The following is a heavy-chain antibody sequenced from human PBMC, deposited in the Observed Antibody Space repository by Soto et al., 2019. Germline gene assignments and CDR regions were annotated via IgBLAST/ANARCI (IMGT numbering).Heavy chain of an antibody. D-gene: IGHD3-10*01. J-gene: IGHJ4*02. CDR2: IYYSGST. CDR3: ARRWFSYSGYRHIDY. V-gene: IGHV4-39*01. Sequence: QLQLQESGPGLVKPSETLSLTCTVSGGSISSSNYYWGWIRQPPGKGLEWIGSIYYSGSTYYNPSLKSRVTISVDTSKNQFSLKLSSVTAADTAVYYCARRWFSYSGYRHIDYWGQGTLVTVSS. CDR1: GGSISSSNYY.